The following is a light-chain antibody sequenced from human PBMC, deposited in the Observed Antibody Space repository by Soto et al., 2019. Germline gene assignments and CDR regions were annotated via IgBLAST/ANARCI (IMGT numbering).Light chain of an antibody. CDR2: GAS. CDR1: QSVSSSY. V-gene: IGKV3-20*01. CDR3: QQYGSSPWT. J-gene: IGKJ1*01. Sequence: EIVLTQSPGTLSLSPGERATLSCRASQSVSSSYLAWYQQKPGQAPRLLIYGASSRATGIPDRFSGSGSGTYYTLTMSRLEPEDFAVYYCQQYGSSPWTFGQGTKVEIK.